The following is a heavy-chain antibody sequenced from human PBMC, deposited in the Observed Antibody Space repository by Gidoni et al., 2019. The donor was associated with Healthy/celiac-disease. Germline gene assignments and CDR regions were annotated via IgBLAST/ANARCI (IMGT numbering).Heavy chain of an antibody. CDR3: AREFARGGWSHYYFDF. CDR2: TYYRSKWYN. Sequence: QVQLQQSGPGLVKPSQTLSLNCAISGHSGSSTSAAWNWSRQSPSRGLEWLRRTYYRSKWYNDYAVSVRSRITINPDTSKNQFSLQLNSVTPGDTDVYYCAREFARGGWSHYYFDFWGQGTLVTVSS. V-gene: IGHV6-1*01. J-gene: IGHJ4*02. D-gene: IGHD6-19*01. CDR1: GHSGSSTSAA.